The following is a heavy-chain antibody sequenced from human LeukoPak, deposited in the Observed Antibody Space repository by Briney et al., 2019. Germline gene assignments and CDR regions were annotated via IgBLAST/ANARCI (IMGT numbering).Heavy chain of an antibody. D-gene: IGHD6-13*01. CDR3: TTGSSSWYNY. V-gene: IGHV3-15*01. Sequence: GGSLRLSCAASGFTFSSYGMHWVRQAPGKGLEWVGRIKSKTDGGTTDYAAPVKGRFTISRDDSKNTLYLQMNSLKTEDTAVYYCTTGSSSWYNYWGQGTLVTVSS. CDR2: IKSKTDGGTT. J-gene: IGHJ4*02. CDR1: GFTFSSYG.